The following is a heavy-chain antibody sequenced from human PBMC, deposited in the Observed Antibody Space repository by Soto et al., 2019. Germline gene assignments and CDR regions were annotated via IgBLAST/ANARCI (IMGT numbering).Heavy chain of an antibody. CDR3: ARRGLDVGLGRAFDI. D-gene: IGHD6-19*01. CDR2: IYYSGST. V-gene: IGHV4-59*08. CDR1: GGSISSYY. J-gene: IGHJ3*02. Sequence: QVQLQESGPGLVKPSETLSLTCTVSGGSISSYYWSWIRQPPGKGLEWIGYIYYSGSTNYNPSLNSRVTISVDTSKNQFSLKLSSVTAADTAVYYCARRGLDVGLGRAFDIWGQGTMVTVSS.